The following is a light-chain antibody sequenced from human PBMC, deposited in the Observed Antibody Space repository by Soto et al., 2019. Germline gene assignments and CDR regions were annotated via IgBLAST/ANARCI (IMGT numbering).Light chain of an antibody. CDR2: RNN. CDR1: SSNIGSNY. CDR3: VARDDSLSGPKVV. V-gene: IGLV1-47*01. Sequence: QSVLTQPPSASGTPGQRVTISCSGSSSNIGSNYVYWYQQLPGTAPKLLIYRNNQRPSGVPDRCSGSKSGTSASLAISGLRSEDEADYYCVARDDSLSGPKVVFGGGTKLTVL. J-gene: IGLJ2*01.